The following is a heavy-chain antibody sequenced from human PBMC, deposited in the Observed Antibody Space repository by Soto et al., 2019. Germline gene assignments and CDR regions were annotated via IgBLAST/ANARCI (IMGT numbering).Heavy chain of an antibody. CDR1: GGTFSSYA. CDR3: ARDYYSGSRAFEI. Sequence: SVKVSCKASGGTFSSYAISWVRQAPGQGLEWMGGIIPIFGTANYAQKFQGRVTITADESTSTAYMELSSLRSEDTAVYYCARDYYSGSRAFEIWGQGTMVTVSS. V-gene: IGHV1-69*13. CDR2: IIPIFGTA. D-gene: IGHD2-15*01. J-gene: IGHJ3*02.